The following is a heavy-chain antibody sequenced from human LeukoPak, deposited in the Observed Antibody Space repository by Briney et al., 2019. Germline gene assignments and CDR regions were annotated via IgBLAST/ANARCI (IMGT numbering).Heavy chain of an antibody. V-gene: IGHV1-46*01. CDR1: GYTLIDYY. D-gene: IGHD6-13*01. CDR3: ARGRPGYSTSWYHY. Sequence: ASVKVSCKASGYTLIDYYMHWVRQAPGQGLEWMGIIIPSGGSTSYAQKFQGRLTMTSDTSASTVYMELSSLTSEDTAVYYCARGRPGYSTSWYHYWGQGTLVTVSS. CDR2: IIPSGGST. J-gene: IGHJ4*02.